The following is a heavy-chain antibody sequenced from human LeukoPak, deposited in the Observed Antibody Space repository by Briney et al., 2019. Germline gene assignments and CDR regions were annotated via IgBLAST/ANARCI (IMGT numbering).Heavy chain of an antibody. CDR3: ARGTVGATFPYYFDY. V-gene: IGHV4-34*01. Sequence: PSETLSLTCAVYGGSFSGYYWSWIRQPPGKGLEWIGEINHSVSTNYNPSLKSRVTISVDTSKNQFSLKLSSVTAADTAVYYCARGTVGATFPYYFDYWGQGTLVTVSS. CDR1: GGSFSGYY. CDR2: INHSVST. J-gene: IGHJ4*02. D-gene: IGHD1-26*01.